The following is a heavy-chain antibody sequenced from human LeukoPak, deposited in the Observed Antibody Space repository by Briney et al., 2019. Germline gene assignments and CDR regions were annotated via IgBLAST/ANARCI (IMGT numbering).Heavy chain of an antibody. J-gene: IGHJ4*02. CDR1: GGSFSGYY. D-gene: IGHD2-2*01. CDR2: INHSGST. V-gene: IGHV4-34*01. Sequence: SETPSLTCAVYGGSFSGYYWSWIRQPPGKGLEWIGEINHSGSTNYNPSLKSRVTISVDTSKNQFSLKLSSVTAADTAVYYCAIGSIVVVPAAPECWGQGTLVTVSS. CDR3: AIGSIVVVPAAPEC.